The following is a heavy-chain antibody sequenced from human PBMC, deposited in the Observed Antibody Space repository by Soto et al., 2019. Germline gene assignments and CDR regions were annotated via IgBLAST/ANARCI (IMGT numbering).Heavy chain of an antibody. J-gene: IGHJ5*02. CDR3: ARARPAQPPMITFGGVIVIPWFDP. CDR1: GYTFTSYG. D-gene: IGHD3-16*02. V-gene: IGHV1-18*01. Sequence: GASVKVSCKASGYTFTSYGISWVRQAPGQGIEWMGWISAYNSSTNYAQKLQGRVTMTTDTSTSTAYMELSSLRSDDTAVYYCARARPAQPPMITFGGVIVIPWFDPWGQGTLVTVSS. CDR2: ISAYNSST.